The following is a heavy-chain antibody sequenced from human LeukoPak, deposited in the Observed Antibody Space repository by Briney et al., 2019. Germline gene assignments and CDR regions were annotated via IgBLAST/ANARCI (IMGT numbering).Heavy chain of an antibody. Sequence: GGSLRLSCATSGFTLSTYWMSWVRQAPGKGLEWVANIKQDGSEKYYADSVTGRFTISRDNAKNSPYLQMNSLRAEDTAVYYCANGDGFDFWGQGTLVTVSS. CDR2: IKQDGSEK. CDR3: ANGDGFDF. J-gene: IGHJ4*02. D-gene: IGHD5-24*01. V-gene: IGHV3-7*01. CDR1: GFTLSTYW.